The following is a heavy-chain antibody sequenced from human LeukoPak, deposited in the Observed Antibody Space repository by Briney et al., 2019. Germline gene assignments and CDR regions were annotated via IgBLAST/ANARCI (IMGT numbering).Heavy chain of an antibody. J-gene: IGHJ4*02. CDR3: ARARRTRGPGVPIGY. V-gene: IGHV1-18*01. CDR2: ISAYNGNT. Sequence: ASVKVSCEASGYTFTSYGISWVRQAPGQGLEWMGCISAYNGNTNYAQKLQGRVTMTTDTSTSTAYMELRSLRSDDTAVYYCARARRTRGPGVPIGYWGQGTLVTVSS. D-gene: IGHD3-10*01. CDR1: GYTFTSYG.